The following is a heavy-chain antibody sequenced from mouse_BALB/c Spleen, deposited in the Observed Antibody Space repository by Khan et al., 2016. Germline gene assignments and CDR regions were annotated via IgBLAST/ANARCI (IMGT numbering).Heavy chain of an antibody. CDR1: GDSITSGF. CDR3: TKYPLFYFDY. V-gene: IGHV3-8*02. D-gene: IGHD2-3*01. Sequence: EVQLQESGPSLVKPSQTLSLTCSVTGDSITSGFWNWIRKFPGNKLEYMGYISYSGNTFYNPSLKSRISITRDTSKNQYSLQLNSVTTEDTATYYCTKYPLFYFDYWGQGTTLTVSS. J-gene: IGHJ2*01. CDR2: ISYSGNT.